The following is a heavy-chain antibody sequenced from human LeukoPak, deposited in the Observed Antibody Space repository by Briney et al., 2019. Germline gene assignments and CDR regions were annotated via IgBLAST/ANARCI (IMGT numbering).Heavy chain of an antibody. Sequence: PSETLSLTCTVSGGSISSGGYYWSWIRQPPGKGLEWIGYIYHSGSTYYNPSLKSRVTISVDRSKNQFSLKLSSVTAADTAVYYCARDTPPADFWSGYYTSYYYYMDVWGKGTTVTVSS. CDR1: GGSISSGGYY. CDR2: IYHSGST. V-gene: IGHV4-30-2*01. D-gene: IGHD3-3*01. CDR3: ARDTPPADFWSGYYTSYYYYMDV. J-gene: IGHJ6*03.